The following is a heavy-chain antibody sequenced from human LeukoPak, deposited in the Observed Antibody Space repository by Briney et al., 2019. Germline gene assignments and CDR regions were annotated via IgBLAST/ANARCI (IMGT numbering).Heavy chain of an antibody. CDR1: GGSFSGYY. D-gene: IGHD6-13*01. CDR3: ARGKYSSSWYPRRWFDP. Sequence: SETLSLTCAVYGGSFSGYYWSWIRQPPGKGLEWIGKINHSGSTNYNPSLKSRVTISVDTSKNQFSLKLSSVTAADTAVYYCARGKYSSSWYPRRWFDPWGQGTLVTVSS. J-gene: IGHJ5*02. CDR2: INHSGST. V-gene: IGHV4-34*01.